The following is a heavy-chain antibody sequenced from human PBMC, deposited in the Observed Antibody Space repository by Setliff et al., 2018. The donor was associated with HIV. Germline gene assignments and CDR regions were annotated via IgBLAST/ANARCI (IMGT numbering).Heavy chain of an antibody. Sequence: GASVKVSCKVSGYTLTELSMNWVRQAPGKGLEWMGGFDPTEGETIYAQRFQGRATMSEDTSTDTAYMEVSSLRSEDTAVYYCAVVGYQNKHYMDVWGKGTTVTVSS. D-gene: IGHD1-26*01. V-gene: IGHV1-24*01. CDR1: GYTLTELS. CDR2: FDPTEGET. CDR3: AVVGYQNKHYMDV. J-gene: IGHJ6*03.